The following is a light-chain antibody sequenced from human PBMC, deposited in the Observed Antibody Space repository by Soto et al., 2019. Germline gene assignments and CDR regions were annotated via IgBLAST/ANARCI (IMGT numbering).Light chain of an antibody. Sequence: QSVLTQPPSVSAAPGQTVTISCSGSNSNIGNDFVSWYQLLPGTAPKLLIFGNNNRPSGVPDRFSGSKSGTSASLAITGLQAEDEGDYYCSSYTSSSTKVFGGGTKLTVL. CDR3: SSYTSSSTKV. J-gene: IGLJ2*01. CDR2: GNN. V-gene: IGLV1-40*01. CDR1: NSNIGNDFV.